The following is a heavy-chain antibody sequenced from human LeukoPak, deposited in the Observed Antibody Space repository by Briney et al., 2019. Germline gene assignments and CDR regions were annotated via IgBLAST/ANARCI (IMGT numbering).Heavy chain of an antibody. CDR3: AKDGFSSGWSRYFFDY. Sequence: PGGSLRLSCAASGFTFEDYAMHWVRQAPGKGLEWVSGISWNSGSISYADSVKGRFTISRDNVKNSLYLQMNSLRAEDTALYYCAKDGFSSGWSRYFFDYWGQGTLVTVPS. V-gene: IGHV3-9*01. D-gene: IGHD6-19*01. CDR1: GFTFEDYA. CDR2: ISWNSGSI. J-gene: IGHJ4*02.